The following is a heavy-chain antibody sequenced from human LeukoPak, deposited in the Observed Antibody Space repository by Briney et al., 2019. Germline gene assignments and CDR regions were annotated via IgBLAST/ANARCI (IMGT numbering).Heavy chain of an antibody. Sequence: GGSLRLSCAASGFTFSHYGMHWVRQAPGMGLEWVAVIWFDGRKIHYPDSVKGRFTISRDNSKNTLYLQMDNLRADDTAVYYCVRGSGGDGYGYWGDYWGPGTLVTVSP. CDR1: GFTFSHYG. D-gene: IGHD5-24*01. V-gene: IGHV3-33*01. CDR2: IWFDGRKI. CDR3: VRGSGGDGYGYWGDY. J-gene: IGHJ4*02.